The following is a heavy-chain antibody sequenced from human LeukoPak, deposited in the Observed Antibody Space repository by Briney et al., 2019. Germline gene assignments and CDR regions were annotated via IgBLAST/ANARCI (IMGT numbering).Heavy chain of an antibody. CDR3: TSHIATLGAY. V-gene: IGHV3-7*03. Sequence: PGGCLRLSCPATAFTFTSYRVSWVRQAPWKGLEWVANIKQDESEKYYVDSVKGRFTISRDNAKNSLYLQMNSLRAEDTAVYYCTSHIATLGAYWGQGTLVTVSS. J-gene: IGHJ4*02. D-gene: IGHD2-21*01. CDR1: AFTFTSYR. CDR2: IKQDESEK.